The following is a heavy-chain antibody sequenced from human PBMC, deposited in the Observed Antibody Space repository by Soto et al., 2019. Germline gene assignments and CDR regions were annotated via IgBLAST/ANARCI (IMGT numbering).Heavy chain of an antibody. J-gene: IGHJ5*02. CDR3: AREYPMDQKINWFDP. CDR2: IIPIFGTA. Sequence: QVQLVQSGAEVKKPGSSVKVSCKAYGGTFSSYAISWVRQAPGQGLEWMGGIIPIFGTANYAQKFQGRVTITADESTSTAEMELSSLRAEDTAVYYWAREYPMDQKINWFDPWGQGTLVTVSS. V-gene: IGHV1-69*01. CDR1: GGTFSSYA.